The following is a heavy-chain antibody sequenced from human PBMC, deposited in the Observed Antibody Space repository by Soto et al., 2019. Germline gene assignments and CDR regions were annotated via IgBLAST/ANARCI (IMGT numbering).Heavy chain of an antibody. CDR3: ARQDATMGYYAFWSGFPVAH. V-gene: IGHV4-39*01. CDR1: GGSISSSSYY. CDR2: IYYAGDT. J-gene: IGHJ4*02. Sequence: LSLTCTVSGGSISSSSYYWGWIRQSPGKGLEWIGSIYYAGDTQYNPSLKSRVTLSVDRSNNQFSLKVTSVTAADTAVYYCARQDATMGYYAFWSGFPVAHWGQGTLVTVSS. D-gene: IGHD3-3*01.